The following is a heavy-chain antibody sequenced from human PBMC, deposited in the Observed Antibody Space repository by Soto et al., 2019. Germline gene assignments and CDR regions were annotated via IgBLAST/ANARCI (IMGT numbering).Heavy chain of an antibody. CDR3: ARDATIYRRSLPDN. CDR2: ISYDGGST. CDR1: GFNFFSYA. V-gene: IGHV3-30*03. J-gene: IGHJ4*02. D-gene: IGHD3-16*02. Sequence: QVQLVESGGGVVQPGRSLTLSCAASGFNFFSYAMHWVRQAPGKGLEWLAVISYDGGSTHYADSVKGRFSISRDNSNNTLFLQMNALKNEDRAVYYCARDATIYRRSLPDNWGQGTLVTVSS.